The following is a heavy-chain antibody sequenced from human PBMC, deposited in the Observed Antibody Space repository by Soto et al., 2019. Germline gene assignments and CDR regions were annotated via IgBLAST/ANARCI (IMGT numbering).Heavy chain of an antibody. V-gene: IGHV4-59*11. CDR3: ARGGYNYDWFDP. Sequence: SETLSLTCTVSGGSISSHYWSWIGQPPWKGLELIGYNYYSGSTNYNPSHKSRVTISVDTSKNQFSLKLSSVTAADTAVYYCARGGYNYDWFDPWGQGTLVTVSS. D-gene: IGHD5-12*01. J-gene: IGHJ5*02. CDR1: GGSISSHY. CDR2: NYYSGST.